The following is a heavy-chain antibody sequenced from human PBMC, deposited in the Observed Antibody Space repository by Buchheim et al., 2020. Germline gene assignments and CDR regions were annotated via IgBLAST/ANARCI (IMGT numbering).Heavy chain of an antibody. CDR2: INHSGST. J-gene: IGHJ3*02. Sequence: QVQLQQWGAGLLKPSETLSLTCAVYGGSFNGYYWSWIRQPPGKGLEWIGEINHSGSTNYNPSLKSRVTISVDTSKNQFSLKLSSVTAADTAVYYCAGGYGITMIGDDAFDIWGQGT. D-gene: IGHD3-22*01. V-gene: IGHV4-34*01. CDR3: AGGYGITMIGDDAFDI. CDR1: GGSFNGYY.